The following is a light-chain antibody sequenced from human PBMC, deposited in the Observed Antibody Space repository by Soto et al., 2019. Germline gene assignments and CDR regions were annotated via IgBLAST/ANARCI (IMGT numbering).Light chain of an antibody. CDR1: SSDVGGYDF. CDR2: EVT. CDR3: SSYVGTNNYV. J-gene: IGLJ1*01. Sequence: QCVLTQPPSASGSPGQSVTISCTGTSSDVGGYDFVSWYQQHPGKAPKLLIYEVTKRPSGVPDRFSGSKSGNTASLTVSGLQADDEADYYCSSYVGTNNYVFGTGTKVTVL. V-gene: IGLV2-8*01.